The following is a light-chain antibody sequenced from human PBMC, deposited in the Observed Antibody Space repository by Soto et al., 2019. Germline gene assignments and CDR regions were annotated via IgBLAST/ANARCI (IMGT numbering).Light chain of an antibody. CDR1: SSDVGGYNF. CDR2: EVS. V-gene: IGLV2-8*01. CDR3: SSYGGSNIVV. Sequence: QSVLTQPPSASGSPGQSVTISCTGTSSDVGGYNFVSWYQQHPGKAPKLMIYEVSERPSGVPDRFSGSKSGNTASLTVSGLQAEDEADYYCSSYGGSNIVVFGGGTKVTVL. J-gene: IGLJ2*01.